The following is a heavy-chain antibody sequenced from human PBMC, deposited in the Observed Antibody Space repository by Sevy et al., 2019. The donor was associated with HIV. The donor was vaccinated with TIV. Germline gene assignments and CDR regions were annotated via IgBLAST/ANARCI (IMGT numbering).Heavy chain of an antibody. J-gene: IGHJ6*02. CDR1: GGTFSSYA. V-gene: IGHV1-69*13. Sequence: ASVKVSCKASGGTFSSYAISWVRQAPGQGLEWMGVVIPRSGTTDSAQKFQDRVTLNADESTNTAYMELSRLRSEDTAVYYCARHSHRAFVFAYYYGMDVWGQGTTVTVSS. D-gene: IGHD1-26*01. CDR2: VIPRSGTT. CDR3: ARHSHRAFVFAYYYGMDV.